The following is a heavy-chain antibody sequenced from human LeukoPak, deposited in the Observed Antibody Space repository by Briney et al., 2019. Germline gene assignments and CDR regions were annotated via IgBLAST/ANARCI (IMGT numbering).Heavy chain of an antibody. D-gene: IGHD4-17*01. J-gene: IGHJ4*02. V-gene: IGHV3-30*04. Sequence: GGSLRLSCAASGFTFNIYKIHWVRQAPGKGLEWVAVVLYDGTQKYYADSVKGRFTISRDNSKNTMFLQMDSLRAEDTAVYYCVRDQYRQGAVTYSSGGFWGPGTLVTVSS. CDR3: VRDQYRQGAVTYSSGGF. CDR1: GFTFNIYK. CDR2: VLYDGTQK.